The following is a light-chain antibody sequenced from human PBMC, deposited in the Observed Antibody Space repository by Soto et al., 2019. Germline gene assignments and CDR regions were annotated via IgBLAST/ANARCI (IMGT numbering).Light chain of an antibody. V-gene: IGLV2-14*01. J-gene: IGLJ1*01. CDR1: SSDIGAYNY. Sequence: QSVLTQPASVSGSPGQSITISCTGTSSDIGAYNYVSWYQQHPGKAPKLMIYEVTNRPSGISNRFSGSRSGNTASLSISGLQTEDEAEYYCSAYSSAIAFVFGTGTKLTVL. CDR2: EVT. CDR3: SAYSSAIAFV.